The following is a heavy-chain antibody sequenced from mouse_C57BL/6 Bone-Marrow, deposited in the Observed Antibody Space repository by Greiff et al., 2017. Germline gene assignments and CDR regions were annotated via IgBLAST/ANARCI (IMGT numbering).Heavy chain of an antibody. D-gene: IGHD1-1*01. CDR1: GFTFSSYG. V-gene: IGHV5-6*02. Sequence: EVMLVESGGDLVKPGGSLKLSCAASGFTFSSYGMSWVRQTPDKRLEWVATISSGGSYTYYPDSVKGRFTISRDNAKNTLYLQMSSLKSEDTAMYYCARHYYGSSYAMDYWCQGTAVTVSS. J-gene: IGHJ4*01. CDR2: ISSGGSYT. CDR3: ARHYYGSSYAMDY.